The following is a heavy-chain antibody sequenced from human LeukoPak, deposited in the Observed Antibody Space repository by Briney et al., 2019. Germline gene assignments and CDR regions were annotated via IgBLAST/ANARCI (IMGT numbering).Heavy chain of an antibody. Sequence: SGGSLRLSCAASGFTFSSYSMNWVRQAPGKGLEWVSSISSSSSYIYYADSVKGRFTISRDNAKNSLYLQMNSLRAEDTAVYYCARDRLTSSMIVVVITTGAYYGMDVWGQGTTLTVSS. V-gene: IGHV3-21*01. CDR1: GFTFSSYS. D-gene: IGHD3-22*01. CDR3: ARDRLTSSMIVVVITTGAYYGMDV. J-gene: IGHJ6*02. CDR2: ISSSSSYI.